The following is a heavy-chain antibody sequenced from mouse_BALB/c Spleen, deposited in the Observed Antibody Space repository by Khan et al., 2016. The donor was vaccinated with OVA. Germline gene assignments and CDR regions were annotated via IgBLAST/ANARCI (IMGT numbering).Heavy chain of an antibody. CDR1: GFNIKDTY. V-gene: IGHV14-3*02. D-gene: IGHD4-1*01. J-gene: IGHJ2*01. Sequence: VQLQQSGAELVKPGASVKLSCTASGFNIKDTYMHWVKQRPEQGLEWIGRIDPASDYTQYDPKFQGKATITADTSSNTAYLQFSSLTSEDTAVYYGAPLTGTFDYWGQGTTLTVSS. CDR3: APLTGTFDY. CDR2: IDPASDYT.